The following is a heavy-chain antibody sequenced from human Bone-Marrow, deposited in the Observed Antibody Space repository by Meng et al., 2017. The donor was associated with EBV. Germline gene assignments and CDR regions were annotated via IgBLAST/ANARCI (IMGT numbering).Heavy chain of an antibody. Sequence: QLQESGPGLVKPSGTLSLTCAVSGGSITTPNYYWGWIRQPPGKGLEWIGTFYSVTTTFYNPSLRSRLAISVDTSKNQFSLRLTSLTAADTAVYYCVRGYDYGDYVDYWGQGTLVTVSS. J-gene: IGHJ4*02. CDR1: GGSITTPNYY. CDR2: FYSVTTT. CDR3: VRGYDYGDYVDY. D-gene: IGHD4-17*01. V-gene: IGHV4-39*07.